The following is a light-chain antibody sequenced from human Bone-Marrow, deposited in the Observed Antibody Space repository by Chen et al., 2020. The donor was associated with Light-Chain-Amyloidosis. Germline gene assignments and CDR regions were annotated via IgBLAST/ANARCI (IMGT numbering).Light chain of an antibody. CDR2: DDS. V-gene: IGLV3-21*02. Sequence: SYVLTPPSSVSVAPGQPATIACGGNNIGSTSVHWYQQTPGQAPLLVVYDDSDRPSGIPERLSGSNSGNTATLTIRRVEDGDEADYYCQVWDSSSDRPVFGGGTKLTVL. CDR3: QVWDSSSDRPV. CDR1: NIGSTS. J-gene: IGLJ3*02.